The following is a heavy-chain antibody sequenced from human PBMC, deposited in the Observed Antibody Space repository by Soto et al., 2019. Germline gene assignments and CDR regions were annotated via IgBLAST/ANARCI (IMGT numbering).Heavy chain of an antibody. J-gene: IGHJ6*03. CDR2: ISAYNGNT. D-gene: IGHD3-3*01. CDR3: ARVQYDFWSGYYYPYYYYMDV. V-gene: IGHV1-18*01. CDR1: GYTFTSYG. Sequence: ASVKVSCKASGYTFTSYGISWVRQAPGQGLEWMGWISAYNGNTNYAQKLQGRVTMTTDTSTSTAYMELRSLRSDDTAVYYCARVQYDFWSGYYYPYYYYMDVWGKGTMVTVSS.